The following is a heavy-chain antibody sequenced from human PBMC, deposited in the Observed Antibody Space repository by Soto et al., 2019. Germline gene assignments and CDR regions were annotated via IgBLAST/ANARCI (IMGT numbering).Heavy chain of an antibody. CDR2: IVASGGIT. CDR1: GFTFSSYP. J-gene: IGHJ4*02. CDR3: AKNSAATIRVGYDY. D-gene: IGHD5-12*01. V-gene: IGHV3-23*01. Sequence: GGSLRLSCAASGFTFSSYPMSWVRPAPGQGLEWVSGIVASGGITYYADSVKGRFTISRDNSKNTLYLQMNSLRAEDTAVYYCAKNSAATIRVGYDYWGQGTLVTVSS.